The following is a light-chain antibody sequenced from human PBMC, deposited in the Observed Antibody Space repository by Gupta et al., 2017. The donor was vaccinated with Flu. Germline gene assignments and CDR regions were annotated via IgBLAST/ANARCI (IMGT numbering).Light chain of an antibody. Sequence: LGTRSMSPGEGGTLSCRASQNVNDNLAWYQKKPGQAPRLRIHGASIRATGIPARFSGSVSGTEFSLTISSLQSEDVAVYYCQQYKAWPHTFGGGTKVEIK. J-gene: IGKJ4*01. CDR2: GAS. V-gene: IGKV3-15*01. CDR1: QNVNDN. CDR3: QQYKAWPHT.